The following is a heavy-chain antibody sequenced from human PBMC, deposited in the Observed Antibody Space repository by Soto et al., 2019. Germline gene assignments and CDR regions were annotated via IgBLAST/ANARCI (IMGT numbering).Heavy chain of an antibody. V-gene: IGHV1-18*01. CDR2: ISAYNGNT. CDR3: ARDPPPHSSSWYGFDP. CDR1: GYTFTSYG. J-gene: IGHJ5*02. D-gene: IGHD6-13*01. Sequence: QVQLVQSGAEVKKPGASVKVSCKASGYTFTSYGISWVRQAPGQGLEWMGWISAYNGNTNYAQKLQGRVTMTTDTPTSTAYMELRSLRSDDTAVYYCARDPPPHSSSWYGFDPWGQGTLVTFSS.